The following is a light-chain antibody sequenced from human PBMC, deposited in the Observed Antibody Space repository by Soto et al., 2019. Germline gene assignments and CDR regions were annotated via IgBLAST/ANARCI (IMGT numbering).Light chain of an antibody. CDR3: QQCNNLPRVT. J-gene: IGKJ1*01. Sequence: EIVMTQSPATLSVSPGERATLSCRASQSVSSNLAWYQQKPGQAPRLLIYGASTRATGIPARFSGSGSGTEFTLTISSPQSEDFAVYYCQQCNNLPRVTFGQGTKVEIK. V-gene: IGKV3-15*01. CDR2: GAS. CDR1: QSVSSN.